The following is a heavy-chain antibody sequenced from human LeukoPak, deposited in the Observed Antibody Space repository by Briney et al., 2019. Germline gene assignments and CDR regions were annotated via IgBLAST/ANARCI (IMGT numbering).Heavy chain of an antibody. CDR1: GFTFSSYW. V-gene: IGHV3-7*01. Sequence: PGGSLRLSCAASGFTFSSYWMSWVRQAPGKGLEWVANIKQDGSEKYYVDSVKGRFTISRDNAKNSLYLQMNSLRAEDTAVYYCATMDRPKKMRYCSSTSCYPAVPWGQGTLVTVSS. J-gene: IGHJ5*02. CDR3: ATMDRPKKMRYCSSTSCYPAVP. CDR2: IKQDGSEK. D-gene: IGHD2-2*01.